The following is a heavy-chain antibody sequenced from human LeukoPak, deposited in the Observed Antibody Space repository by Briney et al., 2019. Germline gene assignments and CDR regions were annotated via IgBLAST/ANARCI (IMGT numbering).Heavy chain of an antibody. CDR2: IYSSGST. CDR1: GASINSGSNY. CDR3: ARLGLLLVPNY. Sequence: SETLSLTCRVSGASINSGSNYWGWIRQPPGKTLEWIGSIYSSGSTYYNPSLKSRVIIMIDTPKNHFSLTLSSVTAADTAVYYCARLGLLLVPNYWGQGTLVTVSS. V-gene: IGHV4-39*07. J-gene: IGHJ4*02. D-gene: IGHD2-15*01.